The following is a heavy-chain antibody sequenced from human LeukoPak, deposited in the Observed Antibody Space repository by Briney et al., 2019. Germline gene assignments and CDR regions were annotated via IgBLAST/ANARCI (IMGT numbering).Heavy chain of an antibody. D-gene: IGHD4-17*01. CDR1: GGSFSGYY. V-gene: IGHV4-34*01. Sequence: SETLSLTCAVYGGSFSGYYWSWIRQPPGEGLEWIGEINHSGSTNYNPSLKSRVTISVDTSKNQCSLTLSSVTAADTAVYYCARLTTVTPRTAFDIWGQGTLVTVSS. CDR3: ARLTTVTPRTAFDI. J-gene: IGHJ3*02. CDR2: INHSGST.